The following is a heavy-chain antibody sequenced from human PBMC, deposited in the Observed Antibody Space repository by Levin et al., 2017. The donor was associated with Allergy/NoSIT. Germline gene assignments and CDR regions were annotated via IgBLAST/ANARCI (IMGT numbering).Heavy chain of an antibody. D-gene: IGHD2-15*01. CDR3: ARGGYCRTGSFAP. CDR2: IFHNGTT. Sequence: GSLRLSCAVSGGSISSSTWWTWVRHPPGKGLEWIGEIFHNGTTNYNPSLKSRVSISMDKSKNQFSLKLTSVTAADTAVYYCARGGYCRTGSFAPWGQGTLVTVSS. CDR1: GGSISSSTW. V-gene: IGHV4-4*02. J-gene: IGHJ5*02.